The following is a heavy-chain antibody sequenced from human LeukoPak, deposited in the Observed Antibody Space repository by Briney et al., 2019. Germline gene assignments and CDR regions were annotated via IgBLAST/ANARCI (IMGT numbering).Heavy chain of an antibody. CDR1: GDSISSYY. D-gene: IGHD3-16*01. CDR2: IYDSGKT. Sequence: PWETLSLTCTVSGDSISSYYWSWIRQPPGKGLEWIGYIYDSGKTNYNASLISRVTISVDTSKNQFSLKLTSVTPADTAVYYCARGGGTLDYWGPGTLVTVSS. V-gene: IGHV4-59*01. J-gene: IGHJ4*02. CDR3: ARGGGTLDY.